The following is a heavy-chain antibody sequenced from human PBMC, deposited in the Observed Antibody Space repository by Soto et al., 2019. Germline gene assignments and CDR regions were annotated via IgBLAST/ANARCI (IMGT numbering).Heavy chain of an antibody. D-gene: IGHD6-13*01. CDR1: EGTFNSYA. CDR2: IIPYYNTL. Sequence: SVKVSCKASEGTFNSYAIAWVRQAPGQGLEWMGGIIPYYNTLNYAQKFQDRVTITADDSTNTVYMELSSLRSDDTAVYFCASGASRWYPYFFDSWAQGTLVTSPQ. V-gene: IGHV1-69*13. J-gene: IGHJ4*02. CDR3: ASGASRWYPYFFDS.